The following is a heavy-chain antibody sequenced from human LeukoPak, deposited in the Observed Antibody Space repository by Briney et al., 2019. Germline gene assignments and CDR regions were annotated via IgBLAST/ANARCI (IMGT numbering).Heavy chain of an antibody. Sequence: PGGSLRLSCVASGFTFSSSWMSWVRQGPGKGPEWVVNMNQDGSRKYYVDSVKGRFTISRDNAKNSLFLQMNGLRDEDTAVYYCTRDSQGSGTYSTDHWGQGTLVTVSS. V-gene: IGHV3-7*01. D-gene: IGHD3-10*01. CDR1: GFTFSSSW. CDR3: TRDSQGSGTYSTDH. CDR2: MNQDGSRK. J-gene: IGHJ4*02.